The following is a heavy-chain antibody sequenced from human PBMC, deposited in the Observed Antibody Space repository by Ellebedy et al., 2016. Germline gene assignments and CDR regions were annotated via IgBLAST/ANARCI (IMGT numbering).Heavy chain of an antibody. V-gene: IGHV3-74*01. CDR1: GFTFSDYW. Sequence: GESLKISXAAFGFTFSDYWMHWVRQAPGKGLVWVSRINRDGRITSYADSVRGRFTISRDNAKNTLYLQMNSLRAEDTAVYYCTKVGNGWSSDYWGQGTLVTVSS. J-gene: IGHJ4*02. CDR3: TKVGNGWSSDY. D-gene: IGHD6-19*01. CDR2: INRDGRIT.